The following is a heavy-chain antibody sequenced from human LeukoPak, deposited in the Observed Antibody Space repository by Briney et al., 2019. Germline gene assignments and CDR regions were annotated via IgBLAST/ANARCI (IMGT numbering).Heavy chain of an antibody. CDR1: GFTFSNYA. V-gene: IGHV3-23*01. CDR3: AKAGGSSGWTGDYYYYGMDV. J-gene: IGHJ6*02. D-gene: IGHD6-19*01. Sequence: PGGSLRLSCAASGFTFSNYAMSWVRQAPGKGLEWVSAISGSGGSTYYADSVKGRFTISRDNSKNTLYLQMNSLRAEDTAVYYCAKAGGSSGWTGDYYYYGMDVWGQGTTVTVSS. CDR2: ISGSGGST.